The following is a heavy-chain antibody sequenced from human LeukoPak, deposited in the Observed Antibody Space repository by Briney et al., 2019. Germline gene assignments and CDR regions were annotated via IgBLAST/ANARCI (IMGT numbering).Heavy chain of an antibody. Sequence: GGSLRLSCVASGFTFSSYWMSWVRQAPGKGLEWVANIKQDGSEKYYVDSVKGRFTISRDNAKNSLYLQMNSLRAEDTAVYYCARQIGDPGGYWGQGTLVTVSS. CDR3: ARQIGDPGGY. D-gene: IGHD2-21*01. CDR2: IKQDGSEK. J-gene: IGHJ4*02. CDR1: GFTFSSYW. V-gene: IGHV3-7*01.